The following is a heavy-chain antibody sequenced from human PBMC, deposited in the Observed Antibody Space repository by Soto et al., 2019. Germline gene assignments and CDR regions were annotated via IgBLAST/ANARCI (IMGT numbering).Heavy chain of an antibody. CDR1: SGSISSSNW. Sequence: QVQLQESGPGLVKPSGTLSLTCAVSSGSISSSNWWSWVRQPPGKGLEWIGEIYHSGSTNYNPSRKSRVTISVDKYKNQLSLKLSSVTAADTAVYYCARSQNNYDFWSGYQPGGTDAFDIWGQETMVTVSS. D-gene: IGHD3-3*01. CDR3: ARSQNNYDFWSGYQPGGTDAFDI. J-gene: IGHJ3*02. CDR2: IYHSGST. V-gene: IGHV4-4*02.